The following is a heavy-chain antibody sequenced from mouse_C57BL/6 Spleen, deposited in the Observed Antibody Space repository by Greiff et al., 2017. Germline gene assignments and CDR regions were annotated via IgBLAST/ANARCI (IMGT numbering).Heavy chain of an antibody. D-gene: IGHD2-4*01. V-gene: IGHV1-62-2*01. Sequence: QVQLQQSGAELVKPGASVKLSCKASGYTFTEYTIHWVKQRSGQGLEWIGWFYPGSGSIKYNEKFKDKATLTADKSSSTVYMELSRLTSEDAAVYVCARHESLYDYDGGGFDYWGQGTTLTVSS. J-gene: IGHJ2*01. CDR2: FYPGSGSI. CDR3: ARHESLYDYDGGGFDY. CDR1: GYTFTEYT.